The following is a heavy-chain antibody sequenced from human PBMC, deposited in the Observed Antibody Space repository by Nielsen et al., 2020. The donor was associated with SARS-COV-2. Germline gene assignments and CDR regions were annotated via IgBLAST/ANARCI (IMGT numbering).Heavy chain of an antibody. J-gene: IGHJ4*02. Sequence: GESLKISCAASRFTFSNYGMHWVRQAPGKGLEWLAVIWYDGSNKYYADSVKGRFTISRDNSKNTVYLQMNSLRTEDTAVYYCAAAPSGDYGGYWGQGTLVTVSS. D-gene: IGHD4-23*01. CDR2: IWYDGSNK. CDR1: RFTFSNYG. CDR3: AAAPSGDYGGY. V-gene: IGHV3-33*01.